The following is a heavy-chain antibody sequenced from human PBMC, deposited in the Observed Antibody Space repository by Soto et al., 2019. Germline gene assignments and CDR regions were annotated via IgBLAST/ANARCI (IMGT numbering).Heavy chain of an antibody. CDR3: ASAARSGYDWAFVACDI. V-gene: IGHV3-21*01. Sequence: PGGSLRLSCAASGFTFSSYSMNWVRQAPGKGLEWVSSISSSSSYIYYADSVKGRFTISRDNAKNSLYLQMNSLRAEDTAVYYCASAARSGYDWAFVACDIGGQGTMVTVSS. J-gene: IGHJ3*02. D-gene: IGHD5-12*01. CDR2: ISSSSSYI. CDR1: GFTFSSYS.